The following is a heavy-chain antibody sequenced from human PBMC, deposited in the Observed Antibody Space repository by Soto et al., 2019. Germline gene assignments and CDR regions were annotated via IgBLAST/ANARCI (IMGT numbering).Heavy chain of an antibody. CDR3: ARGPAWGSLDY. J-gene: IGHJ4*02. D-gene: IGHD7-27*01. V-gene: IGHV3-7*01. Sequence: EVQLVESGGGLVQPGGSLRLSCAASGFTFSNSWMSWVRQAPGKGLEWVADITPLESEKYYVDSVKGRFTVSRDNAKNSLYRQMNSLRVEDTALYYCARGPAWGSLDYWGLGPLVTVSS. CDR2: ITPLESEK. CDR1: GFTFSNSW.